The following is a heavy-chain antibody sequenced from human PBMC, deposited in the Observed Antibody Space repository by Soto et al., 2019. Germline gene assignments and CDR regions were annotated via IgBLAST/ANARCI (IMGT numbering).Heavy chain of an antibody. CDR3: ARGLSCHTAMGY. Sequence: QVQLQESGPGLVKPSQTLSLTCTVSGGSISSAGYYWNWIRQHPGKGLEWIGDIYYSESTYYNPSLKSRVTISEDTSKNQFSLNLSSVTAADTAVYCCARGLSCHTAMGYWGQGTLVTVSS. J-gene: IGHJ4*02. CDR1: GGSISSAGYY. V-gene: IGHV4-31*03. CDR2: IYYSEST. D-gene: IGHD5-18*01.